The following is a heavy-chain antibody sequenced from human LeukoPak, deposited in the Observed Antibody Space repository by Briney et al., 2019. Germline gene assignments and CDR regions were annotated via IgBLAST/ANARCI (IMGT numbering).Heavy chain of an antibody. D-gene: IGHD6-13*01. CDR3: ARDGDGYSSSWRTFDY. V-gene: IGHV3-30-3*01. CDR1: GFTFSTYT. J-gene: IGHJ4*02. Sequence: GGSLRLSCATSGFTFSTYTMNWVRQAPGKGLEWVAVISYDGSNKYYADSVKGRFTISRDNSKNTLYLQMNSLRAEDTAVYYCARDGDGYSSSWRTFDYWGQGTLVTVSS. CDR2: ISYDGSNK.